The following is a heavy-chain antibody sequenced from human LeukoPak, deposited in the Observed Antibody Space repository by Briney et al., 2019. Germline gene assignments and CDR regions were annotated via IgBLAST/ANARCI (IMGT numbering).Heavy chain of an antibody. Sequence: GGSLRLSCAASGFTFSSYGMRWVRQAPGKGLEWVAFIRYDGSNKYYADSVKGRFTISRDNSKNTLYLQMNSLRAEDTAVYYCAKDQGYSSSWYDYWGQGTLVTVSS. J-gene: IGHJ4*02. CDR3: AKDQGYSSSWYDY. CDR2: IRYDGSNK. D-gene: IGHD6-13*01. CDR1: GFTFSSYG. V-gene: IGHV3-30*02.